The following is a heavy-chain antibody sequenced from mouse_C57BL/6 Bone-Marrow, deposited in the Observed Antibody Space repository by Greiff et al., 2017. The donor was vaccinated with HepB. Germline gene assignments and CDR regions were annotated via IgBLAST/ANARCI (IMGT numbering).Heavy chain of an antibody. V-gene: IGHV1-69*01. CDR3: ARDGSNYGAY. CDR1: GYTFTSYW. CDR2: IDPSDSYT. D-gene: IGHD1-1*01. J-gene: IGHJ3*01. Sequence: QVQLQQPGAELVMPGASVKLSCKASGYTFTSYWMHWVKQRPGQGLEWIGEIDPSDSYTNYNQKFKGKSTLTVDKSSSTAYMQLSSLTSEDSAVYYCARDGSNYGAYWGQGTRVTVSA.